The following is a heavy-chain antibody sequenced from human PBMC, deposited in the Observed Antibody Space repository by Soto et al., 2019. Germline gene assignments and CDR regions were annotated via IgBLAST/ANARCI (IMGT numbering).Heavy chain of an antibody. CDR2: ISYDGSNK. V-gene: IGHV3-30-3*01. Sequence: SCAASGFTFSSYAMHWVRQAPGKGLEWVAVISYDGSNKYYADSVKGRFTISRDNSKNTLYLQMNSLRAEDTAVYYCARAEGIAARRGMDVWGQGTTVTVSS. D-gene: IGHD6-6*01. CDR3: ARAEGIAARRGMDV. J-gene: IGHJ6*02. CDR1: GFTFSSYA.